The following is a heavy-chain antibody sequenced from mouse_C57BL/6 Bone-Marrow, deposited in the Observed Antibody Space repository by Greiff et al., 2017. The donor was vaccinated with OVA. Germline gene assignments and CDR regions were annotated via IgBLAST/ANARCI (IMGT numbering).Heavy chain of an antibody. V-gene: IGHV1-42*01. J-gene: IGHJ2*01. D-gene: IGHD1-1*01. CDR2: INPSTGGT. CDR1: GYSFTGYY. Sequence: EVKLVESGPELVKPGASVKISCKASGYSFTGYYMNWVKQSPEKSLEWIGEINPSTGGTTYNQKFKAKATLTVDKSSSTAYMQLKSLTSEDSAVYYCARYGSSLDYWGQGTTLTVSS. CDR3: ARYGSSLDY.